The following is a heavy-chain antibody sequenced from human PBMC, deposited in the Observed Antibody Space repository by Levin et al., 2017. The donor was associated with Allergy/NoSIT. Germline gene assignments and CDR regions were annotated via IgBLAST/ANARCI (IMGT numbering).Heavy chain of an antibody. CDR3: ASATGAGYPHYGMDV. J-gene: IGHJ6*02. CDR2: INHSGST. V-gene: IGHV4-34*01. CDR1: GGSFSGYY. Sequence: PGGSLRLSCAVYGGSFSGYYWSWIRQPPGKGLEWIGEINHSGSTNYNPSLKSRVTISVDTSKNQFSLKLSSVTAADTAVYYCASATGAGYPHYGMDVWGQGTTVTVSS. D-gene: IGHD3-9*01.